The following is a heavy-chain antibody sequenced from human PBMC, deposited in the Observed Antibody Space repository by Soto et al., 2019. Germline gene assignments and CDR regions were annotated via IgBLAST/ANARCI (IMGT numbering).Heavy chain of an antibody. J-gene: IGHJ6*02. V-gene: IGHV1-18*01. CDR2: IDANNGDT. Sequence: GASVKVSCKASGYAFTSFGISWVRQAPGQGLEWMGGIDANNGDTNYAQKFQGRVTMTTDTSTGTAYMELSSLRSEDTAVYYCATDKRYYGMDVWGQGTTVTVSS. CDR1: GYAFTSFG. CDR3: ATDKRYYGMDV.